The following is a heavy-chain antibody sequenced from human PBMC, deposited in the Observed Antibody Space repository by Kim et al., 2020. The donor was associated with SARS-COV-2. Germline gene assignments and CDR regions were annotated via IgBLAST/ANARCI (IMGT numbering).Heavy chain of an antibody. J-gene: IGHJ6*02. V-gene: IGHV3-23*03. D-gene: IGHD2-2*01. Sequence: GGSLRLSCAASGFTFSSYAMSWVRQAPGKGLEWVSVIYSGGSSTYYADSVKGRFTISRDNSKNTLYLQMNSLRAEDTAVYYCAKDIEIKIVVVPAAASHYYYGIGVWGQGTTVTVSS. CDR2: IYSGGSST. CDR1: GFTFSSYA. CDR3: AKDIEIKIVVVPAAASHYYYGIGV.